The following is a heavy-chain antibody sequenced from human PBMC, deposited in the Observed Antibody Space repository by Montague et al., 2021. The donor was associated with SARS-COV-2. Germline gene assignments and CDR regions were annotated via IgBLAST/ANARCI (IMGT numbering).Heavy chain of an antibody. CDR3: ARDPAIVATIYGMDV. D-gene: IGHD5-12*01. CDR1: GFTFSSYS. V-gene: IGHV3-48*02. Sequence: SLRLSCAASGFTFSSYSMNWVHQAPGKGLEWVSYISSSSSTIYYXDSVKGRFTISRDNAKNSLYLQMNSLRDEDTAVYYCARDPAIVATIYGMDVWGQGTTVTVSS. CDR2: ISSSSSTI. J-gene: IGHJ6*02.